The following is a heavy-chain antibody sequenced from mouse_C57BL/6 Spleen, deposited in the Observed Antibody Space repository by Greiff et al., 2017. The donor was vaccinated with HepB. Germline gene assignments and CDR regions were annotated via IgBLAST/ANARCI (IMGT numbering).Heavy chain of an antibody. D-gene: IGHD1-1*01. CDR2: IYPRSGNT. CDR3: ARGYYGGDY. V-gene: IGHV1-81*01. J-gene: IGHJ2*01. CDR1: GYTFTSYG. Sequence: VKLMESGAELARPGASVKLSCKASGYTFTSYGISWVKQRTGQGLEWIGEIYPRSGNTYYNEKFKGKATLTADKSSSTAYMELRSLTSEDSAVYFCARGYYGGDYWGQGTTLTVSS.